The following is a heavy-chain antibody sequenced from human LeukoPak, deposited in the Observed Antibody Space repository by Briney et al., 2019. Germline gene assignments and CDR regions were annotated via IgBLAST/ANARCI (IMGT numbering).Heavy chain of an antibody. CDR3: ARGPGYYGTGSYPSVY. J-gene: IGHJ4*02. CDR1: GGSISSGSYY. CDR2: IYTSGST. Sequence: SETLSLTCAVSGGSISSGSYYWTWIRQPAGKGLEWIGRIYTSGSTNYNPSLKSRVTISLDTSKNQFSLRLSSVTAADTAVYYCARGPGYYGTGSYPSVYWGQGTLVTVSS. V-gene: IGHV4-61*02. D-gene: IGHD3-10*01.